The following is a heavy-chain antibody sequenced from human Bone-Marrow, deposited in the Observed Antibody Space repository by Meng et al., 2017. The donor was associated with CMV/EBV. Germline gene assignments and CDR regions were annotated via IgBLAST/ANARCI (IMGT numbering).Heavy chain of an antibody. CDR2: ISGSGGST. CDR1: GFTFSSYA. V-gene: IGHV3-23*01. D-gene: IGHD3-3*01. CDR3: AKDAANTIFGVVPRTWFDP. J-gene: IGHJ5*02. Sequence: GGSLRLSCAASGFTFSSYAMSWVRQAPGKGLEWVSAISGSGGSTYYADSVKGRFTISRDNSKNTLYLQMNSLRAEDTAVYYCAKDAANTIFGVVPRTWFDPWGQGTLVTVSS.